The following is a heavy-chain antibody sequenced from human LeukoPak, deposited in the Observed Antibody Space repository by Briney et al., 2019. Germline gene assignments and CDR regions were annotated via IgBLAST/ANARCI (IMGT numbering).Heavy chain of an antibody. J-gene: IGHJ5*02. V-gene: IGHV3-11*01. Sequence: GGSLRLSCAASGFNFSDHYMSWLRQAPGKGLEWLAYISSSDYSRYYADSVKGRFTISRDNTKNSLFLQMNSLRDGDTAVYYCARGKRRFDPWGQGTLVTVSS. CDR2: ISSSDYSR. CDR1: GFNFSDHY. D-gene: IGHD3-10*01. CDR3: ARGKRRFDP.